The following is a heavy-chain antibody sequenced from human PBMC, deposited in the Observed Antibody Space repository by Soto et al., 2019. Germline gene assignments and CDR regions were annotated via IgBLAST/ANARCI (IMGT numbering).Heavy chain of an antibody. J-gene: IGHJ6*02. D-gene: IGHD2-2*01. CDR2: IIPIFGTP. CDR3: ARERSVGYCITTTCPKPFYYYAMDV. Sequence: QVQLVQSGAEVKKPGSSLKVSCKASGGTFTNYAFSWVRQAPGQGLEWMGGIIPIFGTPDYAQKFQGRGTITADESTRTASMELSSLRSDDTAVYYCARERSVGYCITTTCPKPFYYYAMDVWGQGTTVTVSS. V-gene: IGHV1-69*12. CDR1: GGTFTNYA.